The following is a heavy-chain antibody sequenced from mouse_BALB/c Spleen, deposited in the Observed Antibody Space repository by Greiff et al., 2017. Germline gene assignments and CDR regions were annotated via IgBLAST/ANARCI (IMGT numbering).Heavy chain of an antibody. V-gene: IGHV2-9*02. D-gene: IGHD2-12*01. J-gene: IGHJ4*01. Sequence: QVQLKESGPGLVAPSQSLSITCTVSGFSLTSDGVHWVRQHLGKGLLWLGVIWAGRSTNYNSALMSRLSISKDNSKSQVFFKMYSPQTDDTAMYYVCRDVNRDDVHYAMDYWGQGTSVTVSS. CDR2: IWAGRST. CDR1: GFSLTSDG. CDR3: CRDVNRDDVHYAMDY.